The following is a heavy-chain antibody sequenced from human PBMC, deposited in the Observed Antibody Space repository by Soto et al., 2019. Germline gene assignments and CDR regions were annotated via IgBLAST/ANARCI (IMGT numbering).Heavy chain of an antibody. Sequence: PGESLKISCKGSGYSFTSYWISWVRQMPGKGLEWMGRIDPSDSYTNYSPSFQGHVTISADKSIITAYLQWSSLKASDTAMYYCARHGGGWYYYGMDVWGQGTTVTVSS. CDR2: IDPSDSYT. D-gene: IGHD2-15*01. V-gene: IGHV5-10-1*01. CDR1: GYSFTSYW. CDR3: ARHGGGWYYYGMDV. J-gene: IGHJ6*02.